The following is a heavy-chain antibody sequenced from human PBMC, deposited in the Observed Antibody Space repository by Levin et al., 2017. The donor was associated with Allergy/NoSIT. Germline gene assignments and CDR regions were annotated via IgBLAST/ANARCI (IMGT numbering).Heavy chain of an antibody. Sequence: PSETLSLTCTVSGGSISGGGYHWTWIRQHPEKGLEWIGYIYYSGSTFYNPSLKSRLMISVDTSKNQFSLNVSSVTAAKTAVYYCAREGGSTFDFWSQGALVTVAS. J-gene: IGHJ4*02. V-gene: IGHV4-31*03. CDR2: IYYSGST. CDR3: AREGGSTFDF. D-gene: IGHD5-12*01. CDR1: GGSISGGGYH.